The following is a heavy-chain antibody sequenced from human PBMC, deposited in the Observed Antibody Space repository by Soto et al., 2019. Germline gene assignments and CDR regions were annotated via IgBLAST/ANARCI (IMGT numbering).Heavy chain of an antibody. CDR2: IYYSGST. Sequence: SSETLSLTCTVSGGSISSSSYYWGWIRQPPGKGLEWIGSIYYSGSTYYNPSLKSRVTISVDTSKNQFSLKLSSVTAADTAVYYCPLYSSRWYFAYWGQGTLDTGSS. V-gene: IGHV4-39*01. CDR1: GGSISSSSYY. CDR3: PLYSSRWYFAY. D-gene: IGHD6-13*01. J-gene: IGHJ4*02.